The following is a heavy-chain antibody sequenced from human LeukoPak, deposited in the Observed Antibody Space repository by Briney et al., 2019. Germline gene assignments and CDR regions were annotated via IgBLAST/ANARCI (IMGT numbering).Heavy chain of an antibody. CDR1: GGSISSSNYY. J-gene: IGHJ4*02. V-gene: IGHV4-39*02. Sequence: PSETLSLTCTVSGGSISSSNYYWGWIRQPPGKGLEWIASIHYSETIYYNPSLQSRVTISVDTSKNHFSLKLSSVTAADTAVYYCARGPTYQPIDFWGQGTLVTVSS. CDR2: IHYSETI. CDR3: ARGPTYQPIDF. D-gene: IGHD2-2*01.